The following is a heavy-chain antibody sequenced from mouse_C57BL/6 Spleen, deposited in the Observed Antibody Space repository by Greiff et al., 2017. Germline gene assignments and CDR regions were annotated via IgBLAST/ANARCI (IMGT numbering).Heavy chain of an antibody. CDR1: GYTFTDYE. D-gene: IGHD1-1*01. CDR2: IDPETGGT. V-gene: IGHV1-15*01. CDR3: TTYCGSSYGYFDV. J-gene: IGHJ1*03. Sequence: VQLQQSGAELVRPGASVTLSCKASGYTFTDYEMHWVKQTPVHGLEWIGAIDPETGGTAYNQKFKGKAILTADKSSSTAYMELRSLTSEDSAVYYCTTYCGSSYGYFDVWGTGTTVTVAS.